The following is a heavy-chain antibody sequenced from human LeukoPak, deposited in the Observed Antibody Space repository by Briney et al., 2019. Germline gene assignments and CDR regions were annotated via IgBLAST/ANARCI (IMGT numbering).Heavy chain of an antibody. V-gene: IGHV4-59*01. CDR3: ARDTAESYMDV. Sequence: SETLSLTCTVSGVSISSYYWSWLRQPPGKGLEWIGYIYYSGSTNYNPSPKSRVTISVDTSKNQFSLKLRSVTAADTAVYYCARDTAESYMDVWGKGTTVTVSS. J-gene: IGHJ6*03. D-gene: IGHD4-17*01. CDR1: GVSISSYY. CDR2: IYYSGST.